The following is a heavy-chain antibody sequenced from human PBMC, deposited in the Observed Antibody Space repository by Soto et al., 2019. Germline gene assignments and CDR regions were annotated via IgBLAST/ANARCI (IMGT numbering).Heavy chain of an antibody. CDR3: ARGAGSRSFLIDY. Sequence: QVQLVESGGGVVQPGRSLRLSCAASGFTFSNYAMHWVRQAPGKGLEWMAITSDDESRKYYADSVRGRFTISRDNSKNTLYLQMNSLRDEDTALFYCARGAGSRSFLIDYWGQGTLVTVSS. J-gene: IGHJ4*02. D-gene: IGHD3-10*01. V-gene: IGHV3-30*04. CDR2: TSDDESRK. CDR1: GFTFSNYA.